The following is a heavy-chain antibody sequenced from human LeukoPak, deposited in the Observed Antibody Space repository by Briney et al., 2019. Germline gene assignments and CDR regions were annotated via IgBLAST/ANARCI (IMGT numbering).Heavy chain of an antibody. Sequence: PGGSLRLSCAASGFTFSTFSMNWFRQAPGKGLEWVSSISSTSWSIYYADSVKGRFTISRDNAENSVYLQMNSLRAEDTAIYYCTGESAARTIAVADHWRQGTLVTVSS. CDR3: TGESAARTIAVADH. CDR1: GFTFSTFS. V-gene: IGHV3-21*01. CDR2: ISSTSWSI. D-gene: IGHD6-19*01. J-gene: IGHJ5*02.